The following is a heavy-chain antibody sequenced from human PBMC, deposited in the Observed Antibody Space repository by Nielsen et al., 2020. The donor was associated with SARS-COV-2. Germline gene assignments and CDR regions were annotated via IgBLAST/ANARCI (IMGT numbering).Heavy chain of an antibody. V-gene: IGHV4-39*01. Sequence: SETLSLTCTVSGGSISISSYYWGWIRQSPGRGLEWIGYIHYSGTPYYNPSLKSRVSISADTSKNQFSLNLNSVTAADTAVYYCARRDVYWYFDLWGRGSQVTVSS. CDR1: GGSISISSYY. J-gene: IGHJ2*01. CDR3: ARRDVYWYFDL. CDR2: IHYSGTP.